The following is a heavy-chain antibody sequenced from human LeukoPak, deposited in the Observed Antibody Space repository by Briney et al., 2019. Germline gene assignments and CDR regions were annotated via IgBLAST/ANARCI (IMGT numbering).Heavy chain of an antibody. V-gene: IGHV4-59*12. J-gene: IGHJ4*02. CDR3: ARGGEGESSSWNYYFDY. D-gene: IGHD6-13*01. CDR1: GGSISSYY. CDR2: IYYSGST. Sequence: KPSETLSLTCTVSGGSISSYYWSWIRQPPGKGLEWIGYIYYSGSTNYNPSLKSRVTISVDTSKNQFSLKLSSVTAADTAVYYCARGGEGESSSWNYYFDYWGQGTLVTVSS.